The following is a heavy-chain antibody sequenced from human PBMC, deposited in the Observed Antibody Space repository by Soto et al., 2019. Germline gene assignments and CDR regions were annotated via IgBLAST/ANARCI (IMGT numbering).Heavy chain of an antibody. V-gene: IGHV4-34*01. D-gene: IGHD3-22*01. Sequence: SETLSRTCAVYGGSFRGHSWTWMRQSPGNGLEGSGDITHSGTLNYSPALKSRVTISLDTSKNQFSLTLSAVTAADTAIYYCSTRAYDTNGYYRFDPWGQGTLVTVS. CDR2: ITHSGTL. CDR1: GGSFRGHS. CDR3: STRAYDTNGYYRFDP. J-gene: IGHJ5*01.